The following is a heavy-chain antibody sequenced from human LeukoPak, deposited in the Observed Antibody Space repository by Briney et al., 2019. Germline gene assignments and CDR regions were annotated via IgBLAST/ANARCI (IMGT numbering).Heavy chain of an antibody. Sequence: GGSLRLSCAASGFTFSDYYMCWIRQAPGKGLEWVSYISSSSDYTKYADSVRGRFTISRDNAKNSLFLQMNSLRAEDTAVYYCARTLLNWGINYWGQGTLVTVSS. D-gene: IGHD7-27*01. CDR1: GFTFSDYY. CDR3: ARTLLNWGINY. J-gene: IGHJ4*02. CDR2: ISSSSDYT. V-gene: IGHV3-11*03.